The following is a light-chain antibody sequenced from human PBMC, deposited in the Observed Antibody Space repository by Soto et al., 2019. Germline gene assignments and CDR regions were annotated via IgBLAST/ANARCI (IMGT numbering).Light chain of an antibody. CDR2: GAS. V-gene: IGKV1-39*01. CDR3: QQYHSWPIT. J-gene: IGKJ5*01. CDR1: QSIKNY. Sequence: DIQMTQSPSSLSAAIGDRVTITCRASQSIKNYLNWYQHKPGAAPKLLIFGASNLESGVPSRFSGSGSGTEFTLTSSNLQSEDFAVYYCQQYHSWPITFGQGTRLEIK.